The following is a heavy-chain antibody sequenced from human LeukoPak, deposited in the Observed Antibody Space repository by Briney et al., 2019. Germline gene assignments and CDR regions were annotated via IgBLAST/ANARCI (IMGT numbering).Heavy chain of an antibody. Sequence: PGGSLRLPCAASGFTFSSYAMHWVRQAPGKGLEWVAVISYDGSNKYYADSVKGRFTISRDNSKNTLYLQMNSLRAEDTAVYYCARGGKRWLQFFLLDYWGQGTLVTVSS. CDR3: ARGGKRWLQFFLLDY. J-gene: IGHJ4*02. CDR2: ISYDGSNK. CDR1: GFTFSSYA. V-gene: IGHV3-30*01. D-gene: IGHD5-24*01.